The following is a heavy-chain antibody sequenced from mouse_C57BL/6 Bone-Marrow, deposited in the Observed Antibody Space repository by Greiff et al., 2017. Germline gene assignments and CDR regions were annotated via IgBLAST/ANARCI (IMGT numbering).Heavy chain of an antibody. CDR2: ISSGGDYT. J-gene: IGHJ2*01. D-gene: IGHD1-1*01. Sequence: EVHLVESGEGLVKPGGSLKLSCAASGFTFSSYAMSWVRQTPEKRLAWVAYISSGGDYTYYAATVKGRFTISRDNARNTLYLQMSGLKSEDTAMCYCTTGPYYGRFWGQGTTLTVSS. CDR3: TTGPYYGRF. V-gene: IGHV5-9-1*02. CDR1: GFTFSSYA.